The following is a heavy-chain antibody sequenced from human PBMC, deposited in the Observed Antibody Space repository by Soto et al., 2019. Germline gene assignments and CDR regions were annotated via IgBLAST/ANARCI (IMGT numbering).Heavy chain of an antibody. J-gene: IGHJ4*02. CDR1: GFTFSSYG. CDR2: ISSSSSTI. V-gene: IGHV3-48*02. CDR3: AREISVAGGHFDY. Sequence: GGSLRLSCTASGFTFSSYGMNWVRQAPGKGLEWVSSISSSSSTIYYADSVRGRFTISRDNAKNSLYLQMNSLRDEDTAVYYCAREISVAGGHFDYWGQGNLVTVSS. D-gene: IGHD6-19*01.